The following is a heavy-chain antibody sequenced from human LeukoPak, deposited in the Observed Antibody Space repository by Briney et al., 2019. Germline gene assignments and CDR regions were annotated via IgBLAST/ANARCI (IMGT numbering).Heavy chain of an antibody. CDR2: INHSGST. Sequence: SETLSLTCAVCGGSFSGYYWSWIRQPPGKGLEWIGEINHSGSTNYNPSLKSRVTISVDTSKNQFSLKLSSVTAADTAVYYCARVSGYSYGYLGYYYYGMDVWGQGTTVTVSS. D-gene: IGHD5-18*01. CDR1: GGSFSGYY. J-gene: IGHJ6*02. V-gene: IGHV4-34*01. CDR3: ARVSGYSYGYLGYYYYGMDV.